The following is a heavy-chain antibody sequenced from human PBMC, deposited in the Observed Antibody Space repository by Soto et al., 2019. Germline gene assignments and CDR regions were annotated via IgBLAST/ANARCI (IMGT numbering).Heavy chain of an antibody. Sequence: ASVKVSCKASGYTFTSYGITWVRQAPGQGLEWMGWISAYDGNTNYAQKLQGRVTMTTDTFTSTAYMELRSLTSDNTAVYYCASQLTLVPRPMGVWGQGTLVTVSS. CDR3: ASQLTLVPRPMGV. D-gene: IGHD2-2*01. V-gene: IGHV1-18*01. J-gene: IGHJ4*02. CDR2: ISAYDGNT. CDR1: GYTFTSYG.